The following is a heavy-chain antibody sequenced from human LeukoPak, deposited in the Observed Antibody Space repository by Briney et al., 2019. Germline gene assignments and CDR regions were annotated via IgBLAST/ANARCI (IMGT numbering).Heavy chain of an antibody. CDR3: ARKAPHDTSGWYFDL. Sequence: ASVNVSCKASGYTFTGYYMHWVRQAPGQGLEWMGIINPGDGGASYAQKFQGRLTMSRDTSTSTLYMELSSLRSEDTAIYYCARKAPHDTSGWYFDLWGRGTLVTVSS. J-gene: IGHJ2*01. CDR1: GYTFTGYY. D-gene: IGHD3-22*01. CDR2: INPGDGGA. V-gene: IGHV1-46*01.